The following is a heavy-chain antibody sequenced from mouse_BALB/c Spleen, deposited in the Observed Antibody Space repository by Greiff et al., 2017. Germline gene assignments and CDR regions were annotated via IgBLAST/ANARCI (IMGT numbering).Heavy chain of an antibody. CDR1: GFTFSDYG. Sequence: DVKLVESGGGLVQPGGSRKLSCAASGFTFSDYGMAWVRQAPGKGPEWVAFISNLAYSIYYADTVTGRFTISRENAKNTLYLEMSSLRSEDTAMYYCARVRLRPYAMDYWGQGTSVTVSS. D-gene: IGHD1-2*01. V-gene: IGHV5-15*02. CDR3: ARVRLRPYAMDY. J-gene: IGHJ4*01. CDR2: ISNLAYSI.